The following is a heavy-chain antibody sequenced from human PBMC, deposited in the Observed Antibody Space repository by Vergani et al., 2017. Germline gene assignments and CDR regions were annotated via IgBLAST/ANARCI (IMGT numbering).Heavy chain of an antibody. CDR3: ARLYCSSTSCYGMDV. CDR1: GGSISSYY. J-gene: IGHJ6*02. V-gene: IGHV4-59*01. Sequence: QVQLQESGPGLVKPSETLSLTCTVSGGSISSYYWSWIRQPPGKGLEWIGYIYYSGSTNYNPSLKSRVTISVETTKNQFSLKLSSVTAADTAVYYCARLYCSSTSCYGMDVWGQGTTVTVSS. CDR2: IYYSGST. D-gene: IGHD2-2*01.